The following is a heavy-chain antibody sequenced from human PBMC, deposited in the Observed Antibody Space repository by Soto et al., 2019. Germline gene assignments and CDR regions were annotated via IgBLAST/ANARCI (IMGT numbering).Heavy chain of an antibody. Sequence: QVQLVQSGAEVKKSGSSVKVSCKASGGTFSSYIINWVRQAPGQGLEWMGGIIPIVGTGIYAQKLQGRVAITADECTSTAYMELNSLRSEDTAFYYCALNANTTVAYLFDFWGQGTLVNVSS. CDR2: IIPIVGTG. J-gene: IGHJ4*02. V-gene: IGHV1-69*01. D-gene: IGHD3-16*01. CDR3: ALNANTTVAYLFDF. CDR1: GGTFSSYI.